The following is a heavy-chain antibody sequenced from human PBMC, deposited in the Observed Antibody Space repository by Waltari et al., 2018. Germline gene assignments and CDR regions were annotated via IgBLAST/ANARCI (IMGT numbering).Heavy chain of an antibody. D-gene: IGHD3-3*01. CDR3: ARVNDFWSGYPRFYYGMDV. Sequence: QVQLVQSGAEVKKPGSSVKVSCKASGGTFSSYAISWVRQAPGQGLEWMGGIIPIFGTANYAQKFQGRVTITTDESTSTAYMELSSLRSEDTAVYYCARVNDFWSGYPRFYYGMDVWGQGTTVTVSS. V-gene: IGHV1-69*05. CDR1: GGTFSSYA. J-gene: IGHJ6*02. CDR2: IIPIFGTA.